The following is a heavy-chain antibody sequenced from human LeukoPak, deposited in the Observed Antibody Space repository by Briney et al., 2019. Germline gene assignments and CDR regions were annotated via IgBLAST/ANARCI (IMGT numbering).Heavy chain of an antibody. V-gene: IGHV7-4-1*02. CDR3: ARDSRAIAAADNYFDY. J-gene: IGHJ4*02. CDR2: INTNTGNP. Sequence: ASVKVSCKASGYTFTNYAMNWVRQAPGQGLEWMGWINTNTGNPTYAQGFTGRFVFSLDTSVSTAYLQISSLKAEDTAVSYCARDSRAIAAADNYFDYWGQGTLVTVSS. CDR1: GYTFTNYA. D-gene: IGHD6-13*01.